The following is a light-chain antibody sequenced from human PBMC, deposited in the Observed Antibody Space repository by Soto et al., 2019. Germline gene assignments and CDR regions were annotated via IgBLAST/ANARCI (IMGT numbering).Light chain of an antibody. J-gene: IGLJ2*01. V-gene: IGLV2-23*03. CDR3: CSYAGSRTFVV. CDR2: EGS. CDR1: SSDVGSYNL. Sequence: QSALTQPASVSGSPGQSITISCTGTSSDVGSYNLVSWYQQHPGKAPKLMIYEGSKRPSGVSNRFSGSKSGNTASLTISGLQAEDDADYYCCSYAGSRTFVVFGGGTKLTVL.